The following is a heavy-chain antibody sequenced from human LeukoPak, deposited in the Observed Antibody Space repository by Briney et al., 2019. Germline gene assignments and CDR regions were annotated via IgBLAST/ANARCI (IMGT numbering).Heavy chain of an antibody. D-gene: IGHD1-1*01. CDR2: IIPILGIA. CDR1: GGTFSSYA. V-gene: IGHV1-69*04. J-gene: IGHJ4*02. CDR3: ARGRYPASDY. Sequence: ASVKVSCKASGGTFSSYAISWVRQAPGQGLEWMGRIIPILGIAGYAQKFQGRVTITADKSTSTAYMELSSLRSEDTAVYYCARGRYPASDYWGQGTLVAVSS.